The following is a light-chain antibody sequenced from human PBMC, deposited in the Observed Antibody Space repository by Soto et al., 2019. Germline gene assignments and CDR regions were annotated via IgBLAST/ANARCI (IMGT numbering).Light chain of an antibody. CDR3: SSFTTRRSVV. V-gene: IGLV2-14*01. CDR2: EVS. Sequence: QSVLTQPASVSGSPGQSITISCTGSSSDVGGYDYVSWYQQFPGEAPKLMIYEVSNRPSGVSNRFSGSKSDNTASLTISGLQAEDEAAYFCSSFTTRRSVVFGGGTKVTVL. CDR1: SSDVGGYDY. J-gene: IGLJ3*02.